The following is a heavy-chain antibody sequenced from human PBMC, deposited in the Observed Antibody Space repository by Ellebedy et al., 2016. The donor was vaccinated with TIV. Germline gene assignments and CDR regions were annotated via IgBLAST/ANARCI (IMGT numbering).Heavy chain of an antibody. Sequence: AASVKVSCKASGGTFSSYVISWVRQATGQGLEWMGSMNPNSGDTGYAQKFQGRVTITRNTSISTAYLELSSLRYDDTAVYYCARGRGRLRQVYWFDHWGQGTLVTVSS. J-gene: IGHJ5*02. D-gene: IGHD5-12*01. CDR2: MNPNSGDT. V-gene: IGHV1-8*03. CDR3: ARGRGRLRQVYWFDH. CDR1: GGTFSSYV.